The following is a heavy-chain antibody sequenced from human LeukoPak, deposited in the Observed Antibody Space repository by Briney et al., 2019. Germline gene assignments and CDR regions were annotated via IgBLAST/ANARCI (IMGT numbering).Heavy chain of an antibody. J-gene: IGHJ4*02. CDR1: GGSISSSSYY. V-gene: IGHV3-53*01. D-gene: IGHD4-17*01. Sequence: ETLSLTCTVSGGSISSSSYYWGWIRQPPGKGLEWVSVIYSGGSTYYADSVKGRFTISRDNSKNTLFLQMNSLRAEDTAVYYCARVLLYGDYEGGQFDYWGQGTRVTVSS. CDR2: IYSGGST. CDR3: ARVLLYGDYEGGQFDY.